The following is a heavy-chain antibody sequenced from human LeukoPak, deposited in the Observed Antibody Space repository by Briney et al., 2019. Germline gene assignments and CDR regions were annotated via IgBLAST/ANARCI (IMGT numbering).Heavy chain of an antibody. V-gene: IGHV4-34*01. CDR1: GFSFSSYW. CDR3: ARQTRMTTVNTYWFDR. D-gene: IGHD4-17*01. J-gene: IGHJ5*01. CDR2: INHSGST. Sequence: PAGSLPLSCAASGFSFSSYWMYWIRQPPGKGLEWIGEINHSGSTNYNTSLKSRVTISVDTSKSQFSLKLSSVTAADTAVYYCARQTRMTTVNTYWFDRWGQRIRVSVSS.